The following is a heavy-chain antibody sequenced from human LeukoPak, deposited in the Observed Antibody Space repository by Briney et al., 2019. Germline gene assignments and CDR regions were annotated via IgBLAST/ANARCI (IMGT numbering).Heavy chain of an antibody. CDR2: INHSGST. Sequence: SETLSLTCAVYGGSFSGYYWSWIRQPPGKGLEWIGEINHSGSTNYNPSLKSRVTISVDTSKNHFSLKLSSVTAADTAVYYCARTAVGKVVRGVFQHWGQGTLVTVSS. CDR1: GGSFSGYY. V-gene: IGHV4-34*01. J-gene: IGHJ1*01. D-gene: IGHD3-10*01. CDR3: ARTAVGKVVRGVFQH.